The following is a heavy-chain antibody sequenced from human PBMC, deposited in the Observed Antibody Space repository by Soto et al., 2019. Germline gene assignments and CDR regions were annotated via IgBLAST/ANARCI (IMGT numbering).Heavy chain of an antibody. CDR2: IIPIFGTA. V-gene: IGHV1-69*01. J-gene: IGHJ6*02. Sequence: VKVSCKASGGTFSSYAISWVRQAPGQGLEWMGGIIPIFGTANYAQKFQGRVTITADESTSTAYMELSSLRSEDTAVYYCARVGSWYYYGMDVWGQGTTVTVSS. CDR1: GGTFSSYA. D-gene: IGHD2-15*01. CDR3: ARVGSWYYYGMDV.